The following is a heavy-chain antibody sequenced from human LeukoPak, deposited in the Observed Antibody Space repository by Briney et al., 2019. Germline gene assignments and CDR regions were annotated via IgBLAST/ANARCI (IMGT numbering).Heavy chain of an antibody. CDR1: GFTFSSYA. Sequence: PGGSLRLSCAASGFTFSSYAMSWVRQAPGKGLEWVSAISGSGGSTYYADSVKGRFTISRDNSKNTLYLQMNSLRAEDTAVYYCAKGYYYDSSGYSLYYFDCWGQGTLVTVSS. CDR3: AKGYYYDSSGYSLYYFDC. D-gene: IGHD3-22*01. J-gene: IGHJ4*02. CDR2: ISGSGGST. V-gene: IGHV3-23*01.